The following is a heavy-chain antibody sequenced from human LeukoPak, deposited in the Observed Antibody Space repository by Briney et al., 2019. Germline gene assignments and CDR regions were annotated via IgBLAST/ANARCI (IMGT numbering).Heavy chain of an antibody. CDR2: ISGSGGST. CDR3: ATHLWTFDY. J-gene: IGHJ4*02. D-gene: IGHD5-18*01. CDR1: GFTFSTSA. Sequence: PGGSLRLSCAASGFTFSTSAMSWVRQAPGKGLEWVSSISGSGGSTYYADSVKGRFTISRDNSKNTLNLQMSSLRAEDTVVYYCATHLWTFDYWGRGTLVTVSS. V-gene: IGHV3-23*01.